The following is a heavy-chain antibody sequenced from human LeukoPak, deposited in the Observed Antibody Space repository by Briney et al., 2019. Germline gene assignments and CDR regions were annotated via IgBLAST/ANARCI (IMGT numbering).Heavy chain of an antibody. Sequence: SETLSLTCTVSGGSISSYYWSWIRQPPGKGLEWIGYIYYSGSTNYNPSLKSRVTISVDTSKNQFSLKLSSVTAADTAVYYCARVIRSRWYFDLWGRGTLVTVSS. CDR1: GGSISSYY. V-gene: IGHV4-59*12. CDR2: IYYSGST. CDR3: ARVIRSRWYFDL. J-gene: IGHJ2*01.